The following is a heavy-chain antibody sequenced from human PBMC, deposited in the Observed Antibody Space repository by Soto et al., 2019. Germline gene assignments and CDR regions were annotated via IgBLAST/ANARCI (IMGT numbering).Heavy chain of an antibody. Sequence: QVQLVESGGGVVQPGRSLRLSCAASGFIFSNYAMHWVRQAPGMGLEWVAVISYDGSNQYYADSVVKGRFTISRDNSRXVLDLQMNSLRADDTAVYYCARDRTMEPYYYYGMDVWGQGTTVTVSS. V-gene: IGHV3-30-3*01. D-gene: IGHD1-1*01. CDR2: ISYDGSNQ. J-gene: IGHJ6*02. CDR1: GFIFSNYA. CDR3: ARDRTMEPYYYYGMDV.